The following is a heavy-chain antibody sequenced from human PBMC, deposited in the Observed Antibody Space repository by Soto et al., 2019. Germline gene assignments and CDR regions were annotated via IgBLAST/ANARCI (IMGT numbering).Heavy chain of an antibody. CDR3: ERDLGAQIVDY. CDR2: ISGYNGNT. Sequence: QVQLVQSGAEVKKPGASVKVSCKASGYTFISYGISWVRQAPGQGLEWMGWISGYNGNTKYAQKLQGRVTMTTDTTTSTAYMELRSLRSDDTAVYYFERDLGAQIVDYWGQGTLVTVSS. D-gene: IGHD1-26*01. V-gene: IGHV1-18*01. J-gene: IGHJ4*02. CDR1: GYTFISYG.